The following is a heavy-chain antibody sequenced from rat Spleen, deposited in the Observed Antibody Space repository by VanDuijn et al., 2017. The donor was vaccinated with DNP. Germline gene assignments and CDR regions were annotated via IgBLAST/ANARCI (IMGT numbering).Heavy chain of an antibody. CDR2: ISTGGGNT. D-gene: IGHD1-11*01. CDR1: GFTFSNYY. V-gene: IGHV5S11*01. Sequence: EVQLVESGGGLVQPGRSMKLSCAASGFTFSNYYMAWVRQAPTKGLEWVAAISTGGGNTYYRDSVKGRFTISRDNAKSTLYLQMDSLRSEETATYYCAKAGGYSPWYFDYWGQGVMVIVSS. J-gene: IGHJ2*01. CDR3: AKAGGYSPWYFDY.